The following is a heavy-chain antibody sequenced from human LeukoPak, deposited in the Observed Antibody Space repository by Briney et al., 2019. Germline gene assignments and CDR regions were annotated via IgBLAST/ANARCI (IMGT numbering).Heavy chain of an antibody. V-gene: IGHV4-39*01. J-gene: IGHJ4*02. Sequence: SETLSLTCTVSGGSIRSNNYYWGWIRQPPGKGLEWIGSIYYSGNTYYNPSLKSRVTISVDTSKNQFSLKLSSVTAADTAVYYCARHLPYSSSSYFNYWGQGTLVTVSS. CDR3: ARHLPYSSSSYFNY. D-gene: IGHD6-6*01. CDR1: GGSIRSNNYY. CDR2: IYYSGNT.